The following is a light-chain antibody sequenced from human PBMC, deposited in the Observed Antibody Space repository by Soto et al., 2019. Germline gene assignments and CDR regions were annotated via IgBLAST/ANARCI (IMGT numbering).Light chain of an antibody. CDR3: QQYSSFST. CDR2: DAS. V-gene: IGKV1-5*01. Sequence: IQMTQSPSTLSASVGDRVIITCRASQSISSWLAWYQQKPGKAPKLLIYDASSLESGVPSRFSGSGSGTEFTLTVSSLQPDDFATYHCQQYSSFSTFGQGTKVDIK. J-gene: IGKJ1*01. CDR1: QSISSW.